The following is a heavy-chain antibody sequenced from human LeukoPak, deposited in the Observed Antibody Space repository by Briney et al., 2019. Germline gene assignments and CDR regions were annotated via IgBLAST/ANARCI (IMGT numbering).Heavy chain of an antibody. D-gene: IGHD3-10*01. J-gene: IGHJ4*02. Sequence: PGGSLRPSCAASGFTFSSYGMHWVRQAPGKGLEWVSYISSSGSTIYYADSVKGRFTISRDNAKNPLYLQMNSLRAEDTAVYYCARSLWFGELFFDYWGQGTLVTVSS. CDR2: ISSSGSTI. CDR1: GFTFSSYG. V-gene: IGHV3-48*04. CDR3: ARSLWFGELFFDY.